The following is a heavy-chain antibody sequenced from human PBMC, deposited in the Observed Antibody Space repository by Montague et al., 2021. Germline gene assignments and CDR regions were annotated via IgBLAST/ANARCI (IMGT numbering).Heavy chain of an antibody. D-gene: IGHD3-10*01. V-gene: IGHV3-74*01. CDR3: ARSYDS. Sequence: SLRLSCSASGFTFSSYWMHWVRQAPGKGLVWVSPIKTDGSSTNYADSVKGRFTISRDNAKNTLYLQMNSLRVEDTAVYYCARSYDSWGQGALATVSS. J-gene: IGHJ4*02. CDR2: IKTDGSST. CDR1: GFTFSSYW.